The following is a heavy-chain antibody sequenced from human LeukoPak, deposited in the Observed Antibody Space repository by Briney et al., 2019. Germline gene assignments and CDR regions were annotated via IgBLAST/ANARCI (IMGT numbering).Heavy chain of an antibody. CDR2: ISYDGSNK. D-gene: IGHD2-8*02. Sequence: GGSLRLSCAASGFTFSSYEMNWVRQAPGKGLEWVAVISYDGSNKYYADSVKGRFTISRDNAKSTLYLQMNSLRAEETAMYYCANLATEATWYVRGKGTTVTISS. V-gene: IGHV3-30*04. CDR1: GFTFSSYE. J-gene: IGHJ6*04. CDR3: ANLATEATWYV.